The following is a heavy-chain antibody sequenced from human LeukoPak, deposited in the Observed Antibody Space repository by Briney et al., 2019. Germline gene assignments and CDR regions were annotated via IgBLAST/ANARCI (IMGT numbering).Heavy chain of an antibody. Sequence: PGGSLRLSCAASGFTVSGNYVTWVRQAPEKGLEWVSVIYSGGNTYYADSVKGRFTISRDNSKNTLYLQMNSLRAEDTAVYYCARAYGGYYFDYWGQGTLVTVSS. CDR3: ARAYGGYYFDY. CDR1: GFTVSGNY. D-gene: IGHD4/OR15-4a*01. J-gene: IGHJ4*02. V-gene: IGHV3-53*01. CDR2: IYSGGNT.